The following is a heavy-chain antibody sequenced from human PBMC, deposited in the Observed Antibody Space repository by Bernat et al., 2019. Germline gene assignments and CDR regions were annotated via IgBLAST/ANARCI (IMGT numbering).Heavy chain of an antibody. V-gene: IGHV1-18*01. D-gene: IGHD3-9*01. CDR2: ISAYNGNT. J-gene: IGHJ4*02. Sequence: QVQLVQSGAEVKKPGASVKVSCKASGYTFTSYGISWLRQAPGQGLEWMGWISAYNGNTNYAQKLQGRVTMTTDTSTSKAYMELRSLRSDDTAVYYCARELPIYYDIVTGYIDYWGQGTLVTVSS. CDR3: ARELPIYYDIVTGYIDY. CDR1: GYTFTSYG.